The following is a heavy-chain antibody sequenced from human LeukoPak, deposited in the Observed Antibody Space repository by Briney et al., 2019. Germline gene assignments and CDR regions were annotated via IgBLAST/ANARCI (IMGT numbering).Heavy chain of an antibody. CDR3: ARADYDTSAYYYTFDY. V-gene: IGHV4-59*01. Sequence: SETLSLTCTVSGGSIDGYHWSWIRQPPEKGLEWIGYIYYRGSTNYNPSLKSRVTISLDTSKNQFSLNLSSVTAADTAVYYCARADYDTSAYYYTFDYWGQGALVTVSS. CDR2: IYYRGST. CDR1: GGSIDGYH. J-gene: IGHJ4*02. D-gene: IGHD3-22*01.